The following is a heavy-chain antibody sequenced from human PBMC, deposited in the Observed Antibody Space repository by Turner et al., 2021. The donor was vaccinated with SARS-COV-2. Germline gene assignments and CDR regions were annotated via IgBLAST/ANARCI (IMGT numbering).Heavy chain of an antibody. CDR2: IWYDGSNK. D-gene: IGHD3-22*01. CDR3: ARDGSGYYDSSGYFDH. CDR1: GFTFSSYG. V-gene: IGHV3-33*01. J-gene: IGHJ4*02. Sequence: QVQLVESGGGVVQPGRSLRLSFAASGFTFSSYGMNWVRQAPGKGLEWVAVIWYDGSNKYYADSVKGRFTISRDNSKNTLYLQMNSLRAEDTAVYYCARDGSGYYDSSGYFDHWGQGTLVTVSS.